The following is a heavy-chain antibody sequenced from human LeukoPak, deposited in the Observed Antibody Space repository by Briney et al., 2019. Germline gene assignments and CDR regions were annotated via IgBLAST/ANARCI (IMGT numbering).Heavy chain of an antibody. V-gene: IGHV6-1*01. CDR1: GDSVSSNSAS. Sequence: SQTLSLTCAISGDSVSSNSASWNWIRQSPSRGLKWLGRTYYRSKWYNDYAVSVKSRITINPDTSKNQFSLQLNSVTPEDTAVYYCAYSSTGKNWFDPWGQGTLVTVSS. J-gene: IGHJ5*02. CDR3: AYSSTGKNWFDP. D-gene: IGHD2-2*01. CDR2: TYYRSKWYN.